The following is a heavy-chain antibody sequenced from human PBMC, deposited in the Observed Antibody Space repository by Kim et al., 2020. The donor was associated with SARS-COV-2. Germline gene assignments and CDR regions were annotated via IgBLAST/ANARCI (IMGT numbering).Heavy chain of an antibody. D-gene: IGHD3-9*01. CDR2: IYDIGSS. CDR1: GGSISSCGYY. V-gene: IGHV4-31*03. CDR3: ARSPYYDMIGDAFDI. Sequence: SETLSLTCTVSGGSISSCGYYWSWIRQHPGKGLEWIVYIYDIGSSYYNPSLKSRVTISVDTSKNQFSLKLSSVTAADTAVYYCARSPYYDMIGDAFDIWGQGTMVTVSS. J-gene: IGHJ3*02.